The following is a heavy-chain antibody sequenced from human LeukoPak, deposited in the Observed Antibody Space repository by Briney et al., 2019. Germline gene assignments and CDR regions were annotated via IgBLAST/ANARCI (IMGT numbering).Heavy chain of an antibody. D-gene: IGHD3-22*01. V-gene: IGHV4-4*07. Sequence: SETLSLTCTVSGLSISSYYWTWIRQPAGKGLDWIGRVYSSGSTNYNPSLKSRVSMSVDKSQNLYSLKLRSVTDADTAVYDCARAREYYDSSSYPNWFDRWGQAALVIVSS. J-gene: IGHJ5*02. CDR1: GLSISSYY. CDR2: VYSSGST. CDR3: ARAREYYDSSSYPNWFDR.